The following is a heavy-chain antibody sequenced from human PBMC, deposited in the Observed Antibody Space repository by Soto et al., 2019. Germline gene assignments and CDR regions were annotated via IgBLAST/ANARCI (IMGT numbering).Heavy chain of an antibody. CDR1: GGSISSYY. V-gene: IGHV4-59*08. J-gene: IGHJ5*02. CDR3: ARHNTKWLVATITPNWFDP. Sequence: PSETLSLTCTVSGGSISSYYWSWIRQPPGKGLEWIGYIYYSGSTNYNPSLKSRVTISVDTSKNQFSLKLSSVTAADTAVYYCARHNTKWLVATITPNWFDPWGQGTLVTVSS. D-gene: IGHD5-12*01. CDR2: IYYSGST.